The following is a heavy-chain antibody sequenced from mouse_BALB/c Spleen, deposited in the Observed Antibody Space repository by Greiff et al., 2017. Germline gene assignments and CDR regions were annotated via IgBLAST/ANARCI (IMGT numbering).Heavy chain of an antibody. CDR3: ARGYYGSSPWFAY. Sequence: VQGVESGPELVKPGASVKISCKASGYTFTDYYINWVKQKPGQGLEWIGWIYPGSGNTKYNEKFKGKATLTVDTSSSTAYMQLSSLTSEDTAVYVCARGYYGSSPWFAYWGQGTLVTVSA. CDR1: GYTFTDYY. V-gene: IGHV1-84*02. J-gene: IGHJ3*01. CDR2: IYPGSGNT. D-gene: IGHD1-1*01.